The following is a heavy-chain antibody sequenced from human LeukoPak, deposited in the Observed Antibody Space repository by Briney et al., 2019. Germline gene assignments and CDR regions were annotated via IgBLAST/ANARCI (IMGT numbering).Heavy chain of an antibody. J-gene: IGHJ6*03. CDR1: GYTFTSYA. D-gene: IGHD6-13*01. Sequence: ASVKVSCKASGYTFTSYAMNWVRQAPGQGLEWMGWINTNTGNPTYAQGFTGRFVFSLDTSVSTAYLQISSLKAEDTAVYYCATAQSSSWYIHSYHYYMDVWGKGTTVTVSS. CDR3: ATAQSSSWYIHSYHYYMDV. V-gene: IGHV7-4-1*02. CDR2: INTNTGNP.